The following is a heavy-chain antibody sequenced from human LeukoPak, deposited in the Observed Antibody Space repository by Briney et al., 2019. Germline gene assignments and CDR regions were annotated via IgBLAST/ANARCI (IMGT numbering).Heavy chain of an antibody. J-gene: IGHJ6*03. D-gene: IGHD6-19*01. CDR1: GFTFSSYW. CDR3: ARDRYSSGWSDYMDV. V-gene: IGHV3-7*01. Sequence: GGSLRLSCAASGFTFSSYWMSWVRQAPGKGLEWVANIKRDGSEKYYVDSVKGRFTISRDNAKNSLYLQMSSLRAEDTAVYYCARDRYSSGWSDYMDVWGKGTTVTVSS. CDR2: IKRDGSEK.